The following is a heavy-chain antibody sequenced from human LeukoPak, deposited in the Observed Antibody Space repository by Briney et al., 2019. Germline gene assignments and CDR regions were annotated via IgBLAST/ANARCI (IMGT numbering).Heavy chain of an antibody. CDR2: IYHSGST. V-gene: IGHV4-30-2*01. J-gene: IGHJ4*02. CDR3: ARVAGVYCSSTSCYAGAPYYFDY. D-gene: IGHD2-2*01. Sequence: SETLSLTCAVSGGSISSGGYSWSWIRQPPGKGLEWIGYIYHSGSTYYNPSLKSRVTISVDRSKNQFSLKLGSVTAADTAVYYCARVAGVYCSSTSCYAGAPYYFDYWGQGTLVTVSS. CDR1: GGSISSGGYS.